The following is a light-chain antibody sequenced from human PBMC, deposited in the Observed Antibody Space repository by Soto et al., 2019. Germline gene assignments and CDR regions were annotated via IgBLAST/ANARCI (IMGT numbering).Light chain of an antibody. V-gene: IGLV2-14*03. CDR2: DVS. J-gene: IGLJ2*01. CDR1: SSDVGGYKY. Sequence: QSALTQPTSMSGSPGQSITIPCSGTSSDVGGYKYVSWYQHHPGKAPKLMIYDVSNRPSGVSNRFSGSKSGNTASLTISGLQAEDEADYYCSSFTTRSTLVFGGGTKLTVL. CDR3: SSFTTRSTLV.